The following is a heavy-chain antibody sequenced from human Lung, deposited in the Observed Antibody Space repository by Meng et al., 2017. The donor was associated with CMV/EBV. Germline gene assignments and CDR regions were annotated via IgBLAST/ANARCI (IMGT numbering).Heavy chain of an antibody. Sequence: GESLKISCAVSGFIVSDNYISWVRQAPGKGLECISVIYNEGRTFYVDSVKGRFTISRDNSKNTVYLQMSSLRADDTAVYFGARLSDPEWLPFAMDVWGQGTTVTVSS. V-gene: IGHV3-66*02. CDR3: ARLSDPEWLPFAMDV. CDR1: GFIVSDNY. D-gene: IGHD3-3*01. J-gene: IGHJ6*02. CDR2: IYNEGRT.